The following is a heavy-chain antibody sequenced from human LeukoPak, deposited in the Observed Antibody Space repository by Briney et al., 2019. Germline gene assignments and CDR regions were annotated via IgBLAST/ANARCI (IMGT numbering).Heavy chain of an antibody. CDR2: ISSSSTYI. Sequence: PGGSLRLSCAASGFTFSDYNMNWVRQAPGKGLEWVSSISSSSTYIYYADSVKGRFTISRDNAKNSLYLQMNSLRAEDTAVYYCARVLDGYSFRYWGQGTLVTVSS. CDR3: ARVLDGYSFRY. J-gene: IGHJ4*02. V-gene: IGHV3-21*01. CDR1: GFTFSDYN. D-gene: IGHD5-24*01.